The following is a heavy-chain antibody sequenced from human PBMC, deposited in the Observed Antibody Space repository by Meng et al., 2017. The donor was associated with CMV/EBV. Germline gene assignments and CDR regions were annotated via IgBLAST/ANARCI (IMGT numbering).Heavy chain of an antibody. CDR3: ARDLYDFWSGYYTYEIIY. D-gene: IGHD3-3*01. CDR1: GFTFSSYS. Sequence: GESLKISCAASGFTFSSYSMNWVRQAPGKGLEWVSSISSSGSYIYYADSVKGRFTISRDNAKNSLYLQMNSLRAEDTAVYYCARDLYDFWSGYYTYEIIYWCQGTLVTVSS. V-gene: IGHV3-21*01. J-gene: IGHJ4*02. CDR2: ISSSGSYI.